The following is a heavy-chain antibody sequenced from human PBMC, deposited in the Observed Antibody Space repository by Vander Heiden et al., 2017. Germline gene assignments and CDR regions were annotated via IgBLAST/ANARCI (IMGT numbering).Heavy chain of an antibody. J-gene: IGHJ6*02. CDR3: ARGSSGWEGNYYYGMDV. CDR1: GFTFRSYD. V-gene: IGHV3-13*01. Sequence: EVQLVESGGGLVQPGGSLRLSCAASGFTFRSYDMPWVRQATGKGLEWVSAIGTAGDTYYPGSVKGRFTISRENAKNSLYLQMNSLRAGDTAVYYCARGSSGWEGNYYYGMDVWGQGTTVTVSS. CDR2: IGTAGDT. D-gene: IGHD6-19*01.